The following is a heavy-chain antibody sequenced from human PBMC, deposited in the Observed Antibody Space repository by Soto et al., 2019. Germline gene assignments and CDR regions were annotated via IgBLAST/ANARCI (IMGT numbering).Heavy chain of an antibody. D-gene: IGHD5-18*01. CDR1: GGSMSSYY. CDR3: AREVGVDTAMVTYFDY. CDR2: IYYSGST. J-gene: IGHJ4*02. Sequence: PSETLSLTCTVSGGSMSSYYWSWIRQPPGKGLEWIGYIYYSGSTNYNPSLKSRVTISVDTSKNQFSLKLSSVTAADTAVYYCAREVGVDTAMVTYFDYWGQGTLVTVSS. V-gene: IGHV4-59*01.